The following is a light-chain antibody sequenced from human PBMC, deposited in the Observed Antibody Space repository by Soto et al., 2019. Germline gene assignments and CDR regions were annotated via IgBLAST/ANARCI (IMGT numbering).Light chain of an antibody. Sequence: DIVMTQSPDSLAVSLGERATFNCKSSQSILDRSKNKYYLAWYQQKSGQPPKLLIYWASLRESGVPARFTGSGSGTDFNLTISSLQAEDVAVYYCQQYFTSPWTFGQGTKVEI. CDR1: QSILDRSKNKYY. V-gene: IGKV4-1*01. CDR2: WAS. J-gene: IGKJ1*01. CDR3: QQYFTSPWT.